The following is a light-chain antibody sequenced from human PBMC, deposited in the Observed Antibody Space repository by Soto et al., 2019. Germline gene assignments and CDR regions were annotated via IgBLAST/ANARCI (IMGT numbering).Light chain of an antibody. CDR2: DVT. Sequence: QSALTQPASVSGSPGQSITISCTGTSSDVGGYNYVSWYQHHPGKAPKLMIYDVTNRPSGASNRFSGSKSGNTASLTISGVQSEDEASYYCSSYTTTSTVVFGGGTKVTVL. CDR1: SSDVGGYNY. J-gene: IGLJ2*01. V-gene: IGLV2-14*03. CDR3: SSYTTTSTVV.